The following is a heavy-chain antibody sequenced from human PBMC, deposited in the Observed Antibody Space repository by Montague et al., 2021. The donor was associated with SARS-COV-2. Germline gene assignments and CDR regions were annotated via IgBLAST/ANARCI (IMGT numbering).Heavy chain of an antibody. CDR1: GFTFVGYW. Sequence: SLRLSCAASGFTFVGYWTSWVRQPPGKGLEWVAHIKNDGSEKYYVDSVKGRFTISRDNAKNSLYLQMNSLRAEDTAVYYCARPRGCSGGRCSNFDYWGQGTLVPVSS. CDR3: ARPRGCSGGRCSNFDY. V-gene: IGHV3-7*01. J-gene: IGHJ4*02. D-gene: IGHD2-15*01. CDR2: IKNDGSEK.